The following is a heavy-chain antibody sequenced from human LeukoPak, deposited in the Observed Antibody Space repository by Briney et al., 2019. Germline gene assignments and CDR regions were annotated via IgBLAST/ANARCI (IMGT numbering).Heavy chain of an antibody. J-gene: IGHJ6*02. V-gene: IGHV1-69*13. CDR3: ARDRVRGTMAAGYYYGMDV. D-gene: IGHD3-10*01. CDR1: GGTFSSYA. Sequence: ASVKVSCKASGGTFSSYAISWVRQAPGQGLEWMGGIIPIFGTANYAQKFQGRVTITADESTSTAYMELSSLRSEDTAVYYCARDRVRGTMAAGYYYGMDVWGQGTTVTVSS. CDR2: IIPIFGTA.